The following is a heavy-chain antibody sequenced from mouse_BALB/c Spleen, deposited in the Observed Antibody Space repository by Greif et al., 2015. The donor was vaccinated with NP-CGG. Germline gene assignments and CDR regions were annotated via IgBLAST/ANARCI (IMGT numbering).Heavy chain of an antibody. CDR1: GYSFTSYW. Sequence: VQLQQSGPQLVRPGASVKISCKASGYSFTSYWMHWVKQRPGQGLEWIGMIDPSDSETRLNQKFKDKATLTVDKSSSTAYMQLSSPTSEDSAVYYCAREGYPVTRGDYWGQGTTLTVSS. V-gene: IGHV1S126*01. CDR3: AREGYPVTRGDY. J-gene: IGHJ2*01. CDR2: IDPSDSET. D-gene: IGHD2-2*01.